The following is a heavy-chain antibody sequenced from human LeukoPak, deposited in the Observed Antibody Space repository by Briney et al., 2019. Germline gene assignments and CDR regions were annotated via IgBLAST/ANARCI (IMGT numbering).Heavy chain of an antibody. Sequence: PGRSLRLSCAASGFTLDDYAMHWVRQAPRQGLEWVSSISWDGRNMAYAASVKGRFTISRDNARNSLYLQMYSLKLDDTAFCYCIKDMGFDLLKDAFDLWGQGMLVTVSS. CDR2: ISWDGRNM. V-gene: IGHV3-9*01. J-gene: IGHJ3*01. CDR1: GFTLDDYA. CDR3: IKDMGFDLLKDAFDL. D-gene: IGHD1-26*01.